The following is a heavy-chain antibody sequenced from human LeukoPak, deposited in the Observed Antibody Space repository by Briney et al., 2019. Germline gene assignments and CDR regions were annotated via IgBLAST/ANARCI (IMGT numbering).Heavy chain of an antibody. D-gene: IGHD5-18*01. CDR3: ARESRGDTAMVNY. V-gene: IGHV3-21*01. CDR2: ISSSSSYI. Sequence: GGSLRLSCAVSGFTVSGNYMSWVRQAPGKGLEWVSSISSSSSYIYYADSVKGRFTISRDNAKNSLYLQMNSLRAEDTAVYYCARESRGDTAMVNYWGQGTLVTVSS. J-gene: IGHJ4*02. CDR1: GFTVSGNY.